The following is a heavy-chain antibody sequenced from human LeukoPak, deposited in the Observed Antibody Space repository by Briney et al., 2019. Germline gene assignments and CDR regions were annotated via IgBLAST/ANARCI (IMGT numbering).Heavy chain of an antibody. CDR1: GFTFSSYE. V-gene: IGHV3-48*03. CDR2: ISSSGSTI. D-gene: IGHD3-10*02. CDR3: AELGITMIGGV. Sequence: GGSLRLSCPASGFTFSSYEMTWVRQAPGKGLEWVSYISSSGSTIYYADSVKGRFTISRDNAKNSLYLQMNSLRAEDTAVYYCAELGITMIGGVWGKGTTVTISS. J-gene: IGHJ6*04.